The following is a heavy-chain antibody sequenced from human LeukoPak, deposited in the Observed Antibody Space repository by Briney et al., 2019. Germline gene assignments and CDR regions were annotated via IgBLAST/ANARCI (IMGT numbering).Heavy chain of an antibody. CDR1: GGSFSNYY. V-gene: IGHV4-4*07. CDR3: ARGSGSYRPLYFFDY. Sequence: SETLSRTCSGAGGSFSNYYWSWIRQPAGKGLEWIGRIYTSGSTNYNPFFKSRVTMSLDTSQKEVSLTLSSMTAADTAVYFCARGSGSYRPLYFFDYWGQGTLVTVSS. J-gene: IGHJ4*02. D-gene: IGHD1-26*01. CDR2: IYTSGST.